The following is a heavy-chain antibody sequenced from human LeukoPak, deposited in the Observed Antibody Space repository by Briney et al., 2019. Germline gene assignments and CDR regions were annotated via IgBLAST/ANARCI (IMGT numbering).Heavy chain of an antibody. J-gene: IGHJ3*02. CDR3: ARKGHGIGDDAFDI. Sequence: ASVKVSCKASGGTFSSYAISWVRQAPGQGLEWMGGIIPIFGTANYAQKFQGRVTITAGESTSTAYTELSSLRSEDTAVYYCARKGHGIGDDAFDIWGQGTMVTVSS. V-gene: IGHV1-69*01. CDR1: GGTFSSYA. CDR2: IIPIFGTA. D-gene: IGHD1-26*01.